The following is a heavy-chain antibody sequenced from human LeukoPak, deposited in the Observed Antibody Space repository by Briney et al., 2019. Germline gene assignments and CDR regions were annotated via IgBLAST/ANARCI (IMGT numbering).Heavy chain of an antibody. CDR3: ARDRRYSPDY. Sequence: GGSLRLSCAASGFTFSSYWMHWVRQAPGKGLVWVSTIYSVGRDTLYADSVKGRFTISRDNAKNTLYLQMNSLRAEDTAVYYCARDRRYSPDYWGRGTLVTVSS. V-gene: IGHV3-74*01. D-gene: IGHD5-18*01. CDR1: GFTFSSYW. J-gene: IGHJ4*02. CDR2: IYSVGRDT.